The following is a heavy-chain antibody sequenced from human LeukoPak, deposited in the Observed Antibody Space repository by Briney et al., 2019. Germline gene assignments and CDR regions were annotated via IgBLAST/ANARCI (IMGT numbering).Heavy chain of an antibody. J-gene: IGHJ4*02. CDR3: ARDTGITMTLDY. V-gene: IGHV4-31*03. CDR1: GGSISSGGYY. D-gene: IGHD3-22*01. Sequence: SQTLPLTCTVSGGSISSGGYYWSWIRQHPGTGLEWIGYIYYSGSTYYNPSLKSRVTISVDTSKNQFSLKLSSVTAADTAVYYCARDTGITMTLDYWGQGTLVTVSS. CDR2: IYYSGST.